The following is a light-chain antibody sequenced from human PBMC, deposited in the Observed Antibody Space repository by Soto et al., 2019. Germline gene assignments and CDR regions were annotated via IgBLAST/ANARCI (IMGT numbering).Light chain of an antibody. V-gene: IGKV3D-15*01. CDR1: QSAGNF. J-gene: IGKJ5*01. CDR3: QQYNNWPPIT. Sequence: IVMTQSPATLSVSPGETASLSCRASQSAGNFLAWYQQKPGQAPRLLIYYISTRATGIPARFSGSGSGTEFTLTINSLQSEDFAVYYCQQYNNWPPITFGQGTRLEIK. CDR2: YIS.